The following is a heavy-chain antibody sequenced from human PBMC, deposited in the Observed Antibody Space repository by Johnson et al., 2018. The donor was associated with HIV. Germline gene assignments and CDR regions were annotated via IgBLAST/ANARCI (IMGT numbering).Heavy chain of an antibody. CDR3: ARKRGTGNNGAAFDI. J-gene: IGHJ3*02. CDR2: IYGGGST. Sequence: MQLVESGGGLIQPGGSLRLSCAASGFTVSSNYMSWVRQAPGKGLEWVSIIYGGGSTYYADSVKGRFTISRDNSKNTLYLQMNSLRAEDTAFYYCARKRGTGNNGAAFDIWGQGTMVTVSS. V-gene: IGHV3-53*01. CDR1: GFTVSSNY. D-gene: IGHD1/OR15-1a*01.